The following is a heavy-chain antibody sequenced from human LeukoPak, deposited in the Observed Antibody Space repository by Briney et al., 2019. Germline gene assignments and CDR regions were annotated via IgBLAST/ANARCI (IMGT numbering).Heavy chain of an antibody. V-gene: IGHV1-69*04. CDR2: IIPILGIA. D-gene: IGHD2-15*01. Sequence: SVKVSCKASGGTFSSYAISWVRQAPGQGLEWMGRIIPILGIANYAQKFQGRVTITADKSTSTAYMELSSLRSEDTAVYYCAREGLRSGSGGSCYPGYRYGMDVWGQGTTVTVSS. CDR3: AREGLRSGSGGSCYPGYRYGMDV. CDR1: GGTFSSYA. J-gene: IGHJ6*02.